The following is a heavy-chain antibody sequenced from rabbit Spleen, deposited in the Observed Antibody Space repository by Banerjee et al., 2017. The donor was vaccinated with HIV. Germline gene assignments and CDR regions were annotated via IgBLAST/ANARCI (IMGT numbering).Heavy chain of an antibody. V-gene: IGHV1S45*01. CDR3: ATKEGYDGAGGYAYAKFNL. J-gene: IGHJ4*01. CDR2: IWSGSSGNT. CDR1: GFTLSSYY. Sequence: QEQLVESGGGLVQPEGSLTLTCKASGFTLSSYYMCWGRQAPGKGLEWIACIWSGSSGNTHYASWAKGRFTISKTSSTTVTLQMTSLTAADTATYFCATKEGYDGAGGYAYAKFNLWGPGTLVTVS. D-gene: IGHD6-1*01.